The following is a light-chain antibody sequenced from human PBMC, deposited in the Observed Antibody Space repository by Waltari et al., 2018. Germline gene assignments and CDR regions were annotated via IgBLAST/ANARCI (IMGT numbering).Light chain of an antibody. J-gene: IGKJ3*01. CDR1: QGNNNH. Sequence: DIQMTQSPSSLSASVGDRVTITCRASQGNNNHLTWYQQQHGKTPKRLIYRESSLDSGVPSRYGGSGCGTEFTLTISSLQPEDFASYYCLQNNSKPCRFGPGTKLEI. CDR2: RES. V-gene: IGKV1-17*01. CDR3: LQNNSKPCR.